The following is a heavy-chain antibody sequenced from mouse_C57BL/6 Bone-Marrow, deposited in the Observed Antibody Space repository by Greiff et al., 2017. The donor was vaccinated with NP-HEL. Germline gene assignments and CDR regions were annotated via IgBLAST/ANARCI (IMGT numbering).Heavy chain of an antibody. D-gene: IGHD2-1*01. CDR3: ARSYGNLSWFAY. CDR1: GFTFSDYG. J-gene: IGHJ3*01. Sequence: DVKLVESGGGLVKPGGSLKLSCAASGFTFSDYGMHWVRQAPEKGLEWVAYISSGSSTIYYADTVKGRFTISRDNAKNTLFLQMTSLRSEDTAMYYCARSYGNLSWFAYWGQGTLVTVSA. V-gene: IGHV5-17*01. CDR2: ISSGSSTI.